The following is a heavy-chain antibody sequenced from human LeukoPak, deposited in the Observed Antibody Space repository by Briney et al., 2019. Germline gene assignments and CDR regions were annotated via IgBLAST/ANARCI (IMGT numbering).Heavy chain of an antibody. Sequence: GESLRLSCVASGFTFSSYSMNWVRQAPGKGLEWVSYISSASNTIYYADSVKGRFTISRDNAKNSLYLQMNSLRAEGTAMYYCAGDGWFGDYNWFDPWGQGTLVTVSS. CDR2: ISSASNTI. CDR1: GFTFSSYS. CDR3: AGDGWFGDYNWFDP. V-gene: IGHV3-48*01. J-gene: IGHJ5*02. D-gene: IGHD3-10*01.